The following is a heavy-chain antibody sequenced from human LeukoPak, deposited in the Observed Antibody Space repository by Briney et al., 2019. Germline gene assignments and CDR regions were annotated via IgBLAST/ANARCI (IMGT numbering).Heavy chain of an antibody. CDR2: ISSNSYYT. D-gene: IGHD3-22*01. J-gene: IGHJ6*02. Sequence: GGSLRLSCAASGFTFSTYNMNWVRQPPGKGLEWVSSISSNSYYTHYADSVKGRFTISRDNAKNSLYLQMNSLRAEDTAVYHCARAFYYDIIGGEGMDVWGQGTTVTVSS. CDR1: GFTFSTYN. CDR3: ARAFYYDIIGGEGMDV. V-gene: IGHV3-21*01.